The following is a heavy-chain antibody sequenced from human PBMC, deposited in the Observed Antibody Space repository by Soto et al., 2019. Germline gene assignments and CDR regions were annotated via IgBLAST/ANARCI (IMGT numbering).Heavy chain of an antibody. CDR3: ARGSGYYYWDDY. Sequence: ASVKVSCKASGYTFTSYAMNWVRQAPGQRLEWMGWINAGNGNTKYSQKFQGRVTITRDTSASTAYMELSSLRSEDTAVYYCARGSGYYYWDDYWGQGTLVTV. CDR2: INAGNGNT. V-gene: IGHV1-3*01. D-gene: IGHD3-22*01. CDR1: GYTFTSYA. J-gene: IGHJ4*02.